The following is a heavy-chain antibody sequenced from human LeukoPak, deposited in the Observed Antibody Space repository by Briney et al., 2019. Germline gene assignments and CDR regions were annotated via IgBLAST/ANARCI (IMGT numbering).Heavy chain of an antibody. J-gene: IGHJ5*02. Sequence: GGSLRLSCAGSGFTFRSYWMNWVRQAPGKGLEWLAIIKQDGTEKHYKGSVEGRFTISRDNAKNSLHLQMNSLRAKDTAVYYCAGGSGYLITSWGQGTLVTVSS. CDR1: GFTFRSYW. D-gene: IGHD3-9*01. CDR3: AGGSGYLITS. CDR2: IKQDGTEK. V-gene: IGHV3-7*01.